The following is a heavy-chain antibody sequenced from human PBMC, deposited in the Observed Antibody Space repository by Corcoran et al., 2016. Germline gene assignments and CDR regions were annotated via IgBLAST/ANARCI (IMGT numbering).Heavy chain of an antibody. CDR3: ARDPGPPMAAGGPWDY. D-gene: IGHD1-26*01. J-gene: IGHJ4*02. CDR1: GDSVSNNNAA. Sequence: QVQLQQSGPGLVKPSQTLSLTCGISGDSVSNNNAAWHWIRQSPSRGLEWLGRTYYRSTWYNDYALSVRSRITINADTSKNQFSLQLKSVTPEDTAVYYGARDPGPPMAAGGPWDYWGQGTLVTVSS. CDR2: TYYRSTWYN. V-gene: IGHV6-1*01.